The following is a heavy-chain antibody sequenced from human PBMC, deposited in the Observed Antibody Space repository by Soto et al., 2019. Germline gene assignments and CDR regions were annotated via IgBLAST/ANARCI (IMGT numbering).Heavy chain of an antibody. D-gene: IGHD1-1*01. Sequence: GASVKVSCKASGYTFSRSGITWVRQAPGQGLEWMGWISAYNGHTNYAQKVWGRVTMTTDTSSGTAYMELRSLRSDDAAVYFCERGDAQSNEWYFDLWG. CDR2: ISAYNGHT. J-gene: IGHJ2*01. V-gene: IGHV1-18*01. CDR1: GYTFSRSG. CDR3: ERGDAQSNEWYFDL.